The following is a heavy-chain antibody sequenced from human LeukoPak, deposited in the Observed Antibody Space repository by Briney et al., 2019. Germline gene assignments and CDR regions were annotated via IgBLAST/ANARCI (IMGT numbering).Heavy chain of an antibody. CDR3: ASGYDFYFDY. D-gene: IGHD5-12*01. Sequence: GGSLRLSCAASGFTFSSYEMNWVCQAPGKGLEWVANIKQDGSEKYYVDSVKGRFTISRDNAKNSLYLQMNSLRAEDTAVYYCASGYDFYFDYWGQGTLVTVSS. J-gene: IGHJ4*02. CDR2: IKQDGSEK. CDR1: GFTFSSYE. V-gene: IGHV3-7*01.